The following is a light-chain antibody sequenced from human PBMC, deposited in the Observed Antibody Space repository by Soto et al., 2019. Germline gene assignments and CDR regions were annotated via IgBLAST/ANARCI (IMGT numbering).Light chain of an antibody. CDR1: SSDVGRYNY. CDR3: SSFTISRNTVI. J-gene: IGLJ2*01. V-gene: IGLV2-14*01. Sequence: QSALTQPASVSGSPGQSITISCTGTSSDVGRYNYVSWYQQHPGKAPKLMIYEVRNRPSGVSSRFSGSKSGNTASLTISGLQAEDEAEYYCSSFTISRNTVIFGGGTKLTVL. CDR2: EVR.